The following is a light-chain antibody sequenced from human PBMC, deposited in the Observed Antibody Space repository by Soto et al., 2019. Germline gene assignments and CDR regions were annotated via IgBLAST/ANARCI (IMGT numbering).Light chain of an antibody. CDR3: QQYGSSPPLT. Sequence: EIVLTQSPGTLSLSPGERATLSCRASQTVSSNSLAWYQQKPGQAPRLLIYGASTRATGVPDRFSGSGSGTDFILTINGLEPEDFAMYYCQQYGSSPPLTFAGGTQVEIK. CDR2: GAS. CDR1: QTVSSNS. J-gene: IGKJ4*01. V-gene: IGKV3-20*01.